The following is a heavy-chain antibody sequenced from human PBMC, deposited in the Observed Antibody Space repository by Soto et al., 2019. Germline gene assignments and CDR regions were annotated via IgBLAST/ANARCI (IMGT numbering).Heavy chain of an antibody. CDR2: LSSSGGST. J-gene: IGHJ4*02. CDR3: ETGTQGMPHYPFDN. CDR1: GFTFSSYA. D-gene: IGHD2-2*01. Sequence: GGSLRLSCAASGFTFSSYAMTWVRQAPGKGLEWVSSLSSSGGSTYYTNSVKGRFTISRDNSENTLYLQINSLRADDTEVYYCETGTQGMPHYPFDNWGQGTLVT. V-gene: IGHV3-23*01.